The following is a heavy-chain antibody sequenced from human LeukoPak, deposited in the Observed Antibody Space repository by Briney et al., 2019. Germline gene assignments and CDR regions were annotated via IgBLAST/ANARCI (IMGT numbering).Heavy chain of an antibody. J-gene: IGHJ6*02. Sequence: GGSLRLSCAASGFTFSSYAMSWVRQAPGKGLEWVSAISGSGGSTYYADSVKGRFTISRDNSKNTLYLQMNSLRAEDTAVYYCAKDQRYGSSWYGYYYGMDVWGQGTTVTVSS. CDR2: ISGSGGST. CDR3: AKDQRYGSSWYGYYYGMDV. V-gene: IGHV3-23*01. CDR1: GFTFSSYA. D-gene: IGHD6-13*01.